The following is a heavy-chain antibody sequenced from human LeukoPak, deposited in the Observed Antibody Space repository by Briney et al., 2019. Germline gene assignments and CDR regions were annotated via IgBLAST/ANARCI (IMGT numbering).Heavy chain of an antibody. V-gene: IGHV1-46*01. CDR2: INPSSGST. Sequence: ASVKVSCKASGYTFTSYYMHWVRQAPGQGLEWMGIINPSSGSTTYAQKFQGRVTITRDTSASTAYMELSSLRSDDTAVYYCARESHVTREDYWGQGTLVTVSS. D-gene: IGHD3-10*01. CDR1: GYTFTSYY. J-gene: IGHJ4*02. CDR3: ARESHVTREDY.